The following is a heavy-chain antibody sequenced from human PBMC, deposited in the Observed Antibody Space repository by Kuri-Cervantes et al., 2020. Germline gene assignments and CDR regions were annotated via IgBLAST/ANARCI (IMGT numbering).Heavy chain of an antibody. Sequence: SETLSLTCTVSGGSISSCYWSWIRQPPGKGLEWIGYIYYSGSTNYNPSLKSRVTISVDTSKNQFSLKLSSVTAADTAVYYCARVKISGSYQRGYYFDYWGQGTLVTVSS. CDR1: GGSISSCY. J-gene: IGHJ4*02. D-gene: IGHD1-26*01. V-gene: IGHV4-59*12. CDR2: IYYSGST. CDR3: ARVKISGSYQRGYYFDY.